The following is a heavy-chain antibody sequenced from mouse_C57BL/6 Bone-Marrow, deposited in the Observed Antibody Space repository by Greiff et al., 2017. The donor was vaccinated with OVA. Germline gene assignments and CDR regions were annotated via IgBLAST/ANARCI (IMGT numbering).Heavy chain of an antibody. Sequence: ESGPGLVKPSQSLFLTCSITGFPITSGYYWIWIRQSPGKPLEWMGYITHSGDTFYNPSLKSPISLTREKSKNQFYLKMNAATAEDTAMYYSAGERAWFADWGQGTLVTVAA. V-gene: IGHV12-3*01. J-gene: IGHJ3*01. CDR2: ITHSGDT. CDR3: AGERAWFAD. CDR1: GFPITSGYY.